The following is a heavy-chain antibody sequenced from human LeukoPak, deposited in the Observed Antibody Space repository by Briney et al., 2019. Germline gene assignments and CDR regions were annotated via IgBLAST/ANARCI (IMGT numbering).Heavy chain of an antibody. CDR1: GGSISSYY. J-gene: IGHJ3*02. CDR3: ARRVAGGALDI. CDR2: IYYSGST. Sequence: SETLSLTCTVSGGSISSYYWSWIRQPPGKGLEWIGYIYYSGSTNYNPSLKSRVTISVDTSKNQFSLKLSSVTAADTAVYYCARRVAGGALDIWGQGTMVTVSS. V-gene: IGHV4-59*08. D-gene: IGHD1-26*01.